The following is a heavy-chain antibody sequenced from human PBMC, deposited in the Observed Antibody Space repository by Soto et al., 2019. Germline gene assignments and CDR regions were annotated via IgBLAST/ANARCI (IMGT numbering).Heavy chain of an antibody. D-gene: IGHD2-15*01. Sequence: GGSLRLSCAASGFTVSSNYMSWVRQAPGKGLEWVSVIYSGGSTYYADSVKGRFTISRDNSKNTLYLQMNSLRAEDTAVYYCARDNGCSGGSCYHYYGMDVWGQGTTVTVSS. CDR1: GFTVSSNY. CDR3: ARDNGCSGGSCYHYYGMDV. J-gene: IGHJ6*02. V-gene: IGHV3-53*01. CDR2: IYSGGST.